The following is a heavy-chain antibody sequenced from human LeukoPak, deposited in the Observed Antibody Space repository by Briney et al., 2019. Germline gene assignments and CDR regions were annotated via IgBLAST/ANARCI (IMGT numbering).Heavy chain of an antibody. Sequence: GGSLRLSCAASGFTFDDYAMHWVRQAPEKGLEWVSGISWNSGSIGYADSVKGRFTISRDNAKNSLYLQMNSLRAEDTALYYCAKDWADRKYDAFDIWGQGTMVTVSS. CDR3: AKDWADRKYDAFDI. J-gene: IGHJ3*02. CDR2: ISWNSGSI. V-gene: IGHV3-9*01. CDR1: GFTFDDYA. D-gene: IGHD6-19*01.